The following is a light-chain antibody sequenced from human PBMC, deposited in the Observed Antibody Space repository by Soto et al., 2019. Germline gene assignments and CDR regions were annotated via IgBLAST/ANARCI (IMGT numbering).Light chain of an antibody. CDR3: QSYDSSLSGYV. CDR1: SSNIGAGYD. Sequence: QSVLTQPPSVSGAPGQRVTISCTGSSSNIGAGYDVHWYQQLPGTAPKLLIYGNSNRPSGVPDRLSGSKSGTSASLAITGLQAEDAADYSCQSYDSSLSGYVFVTGTKLNVL. J-gene: IGLJ1*01. CDR2: GNS. V-gene: IGLV1-40*01.